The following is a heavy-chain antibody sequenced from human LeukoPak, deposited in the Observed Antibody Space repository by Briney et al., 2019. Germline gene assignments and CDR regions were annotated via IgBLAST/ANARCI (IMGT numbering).Heavy chain of an antibody. CDR3: AREAVRSWGVPDY. Sequence: GGSLRLSCAASGFGLTETYMNWIRQIPGKGLEFVSYISGDGTSIFYADSVRGRFTVSRDLAKNSLHLQMTSLRVEDTAVYYCAREAVRSWGVPDYWGQGMPVTVSS. CDR2: ISGDGTSI. V-gene: IGHV3-11*01. J-gene: IGHJ4*02. D-gene: IGHD3-16*01. CDR1: GFGLTETY.